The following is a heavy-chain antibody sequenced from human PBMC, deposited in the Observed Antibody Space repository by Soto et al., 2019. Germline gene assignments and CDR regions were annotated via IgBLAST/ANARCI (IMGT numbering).Heavy chain of an antibody. J-gene: IGHJ4*01. CDR2: ISSSSSYT. CDR1: GFTVSDYY. CDR3: ARDEPPHYYDSSGYYYL. V-gene: IGHV3-11*06. Sequence: GGALRLSCAASGFTVSDYYMSWIRQAPGKGLEWVSYISSSSSYTNYADSVKGRFTISRDNAKNSLYLQMNSLRAEDTAVYYCARDEPPHYYDSSGYYYLWVHGTLFTVSS. D-gene: IGHD3-22*01.